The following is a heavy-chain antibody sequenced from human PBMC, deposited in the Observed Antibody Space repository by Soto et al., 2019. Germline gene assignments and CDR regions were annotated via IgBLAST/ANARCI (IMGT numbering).Heavy chain of an antibody. CDR2: IKQDGSEK. V-gene: IGHV3-7*05. Sequence: SLRLSCAASGFTFSSYWMSWVRQAPGKGLEWVANIKQDGSEKYYVDSVKGRFTISRDNAKNSLYLQMNSLRAEDTAVYYCARGYDFWSGYYGYGMDVWGQGTTVTVSS. CDR1: GFTFSSYW. J-gene: IGHJ6*02. CDR3: ARGYDFWSGYYGYGMDV. D-gene: IGHD3-3*01.